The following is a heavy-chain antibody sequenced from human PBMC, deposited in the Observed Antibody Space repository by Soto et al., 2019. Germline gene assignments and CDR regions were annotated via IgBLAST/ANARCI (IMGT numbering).Heavy chain of an antibody. CDR2: IIPIFGTA. CDR1: GGXXXSYX. V-gene: IGHV1-69*12. CDR3: ARDRSGYSDGPDAFDI. D-gene: IGHD5-18*01. Sequence: QVQLVQSGAEVKKPGSSVKVSCKASGGXXXSYXXXXXXXXXXXXLXXXGGIIPIFGTANYAQKFQGRVTITXDXSTXTAXMEXSRLXXXDTAVYXCARDRSGYSDGPDAFDIWGQGTMVTVSS. J-gene: IGHJ3*02.